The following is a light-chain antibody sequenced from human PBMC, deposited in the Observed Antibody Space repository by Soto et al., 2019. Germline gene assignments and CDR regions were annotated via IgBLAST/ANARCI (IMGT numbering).Light chain of an antibody. J-gene: IGKJ1*01. V-gene: IGKV3-20*01. CDR3: QQYGSSVWT. Sequence: EIVLTQSPGTLSLSPGERATLSCRASLSVTSNFIAWYQQKPGQAPRLLLYDASNRATGIPDRFSGSGSGTYFSRTISKLEPEDFSVYYCQQYGSSVWTFGQGTKVEIK. CDR1: LSVTSNF. CDR2: DAS.